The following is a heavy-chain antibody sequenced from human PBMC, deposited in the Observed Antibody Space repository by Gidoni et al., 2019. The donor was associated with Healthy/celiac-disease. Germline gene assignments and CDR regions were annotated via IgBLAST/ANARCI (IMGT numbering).Heavy chain of an antibody. J-gene: IGHJ5*02. V-gene: IGHV1-69*01. Sequence: QVQLVQSGAEVKKPGSSVKVTCKASGGPFSSYAIRWVRQAPGQGLEWMGGIIPICGTANYAQKFQGRVTITADESTSTAYMELSSLRSEDTAVYYCARGRQWLVRGWFDPWGQGTLVTVSS. CDR3: ARGRQWLVRGWFDP. D-gene: IGHD6-19*01. CDR1: GGPFSSYA. CDR2: IIPICGTA.